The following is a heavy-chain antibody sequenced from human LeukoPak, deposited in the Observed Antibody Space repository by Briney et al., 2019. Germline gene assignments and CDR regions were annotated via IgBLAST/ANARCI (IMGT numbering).Heavy chain of an antibody. CDR1: GFTFSSYE. V-gene: IGHV3-48*03. Sequence: GGCLRLSCAASGFTFSSYEMNWVLQSPGKGLEWVSYISSCGSTIYYADSVKGRFTISRDNAKNSLYLQMNSLRAEDTAVYYCARDKAIAAAGTIDYWGQGTLVTVSS. CDR2: ISSCGSTI. J-gene: IGHJ4*02. CDR3: ARDKAIAAAGTIDY. D-gene: IGHD6-13*01.